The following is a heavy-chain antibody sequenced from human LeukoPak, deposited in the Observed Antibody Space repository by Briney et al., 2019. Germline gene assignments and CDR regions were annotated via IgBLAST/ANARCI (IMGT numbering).Heavy chain of an antibody. CDR2: IYYSGST. D-gene: IGHD6-13*01. Sequence: PSETLSLTCTVSGGSISSYYRSWIRQPPGKGLEWIGYIYYSGSTNYNPSLKSRVTISVDTSKNQFSLKLSSVTAADTAVYYCARDRYSSSWFDYWGQGTLVTVSS. J-gene: IGHJ4*02. V-gene: IGHV4-59*01. CDR3: ARDRYSSSWFDY. CDR1: GGSISSYY.